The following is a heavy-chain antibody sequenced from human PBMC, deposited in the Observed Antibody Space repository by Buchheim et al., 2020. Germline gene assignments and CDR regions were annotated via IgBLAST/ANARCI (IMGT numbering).Heavy chain of an antibody. CDR1: GGTFSSYA. CDR3: ARGVGGYSYVPEGCFDP. D-gene: IGHD5-18*01. CDR2: IIPILGIA. V-gene: IGHV1-69*04. J-gene: IGHJ5*02. Sequence: QVQLVQSGAEVKKPGSSVKVSCKASGGTFSSYAISWVRQAPGQGLEWMGRIIPILGIANYAQKFKGRVTITADKSTSTAYMELSSLRSEDTAVYYCARGVGGYSYVPEGCFDPWGQGTL.